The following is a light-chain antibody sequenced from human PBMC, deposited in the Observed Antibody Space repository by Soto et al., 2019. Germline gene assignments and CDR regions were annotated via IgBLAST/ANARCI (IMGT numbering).Light chain of an antibody. CDR1: QSVSSNY. CDR2: GSS. Sequence: EIVLTQSPDTLSLSPGERATLSCRASQSVSSNYVAWYQQKPGQAPRLLTHGSSSRATGVPDRFSGRGSGTTFTLVISRLEPEAFAVYYCQQYGTSPFTFGQGTKVEI. V-gene: IGKV3-20*01. J-gene: IGKJ2*01. CDR3: QQYGTSPFT.